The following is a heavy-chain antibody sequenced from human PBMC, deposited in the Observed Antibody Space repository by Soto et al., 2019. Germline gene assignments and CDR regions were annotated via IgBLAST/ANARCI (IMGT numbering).Heavy chain of an antibody. CDR2: IYYDGNT. J-gene: IGHJ4*02. CDR3: ARSSITPRLFMYPFDY. V-gene: IGHV4-39*01. CDR1: GGSITSSSHY. D-gene: IGHD6-6*01. Sequence: PSETLSLTCTVSGGSITSSSHYLGWIRQPPGKGLECIGNIYYDGNTYYNPSLKSRVTISLDTSKNQFSLRLNSVTAADTAVYYCARSSITPRLFMYPFDYWGQGTLVTVSS.